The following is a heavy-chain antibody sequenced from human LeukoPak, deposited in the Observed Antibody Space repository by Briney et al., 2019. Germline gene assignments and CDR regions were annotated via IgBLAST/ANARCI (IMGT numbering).Heavy chain of an antibody. CDR3: ARNPPLTTYGSGTYEIAFDI. Sequence: ASVKVSCKASGYTFTGYYMHWVRQAPGQGLEWMGWINPNSGGTNYAQKFQGWVTMTRDTSISTAYMELSRLRSDDTAVYYCARNPPLTTYGSGTYEIAFDIWGQGTMVTVSS. CDR2: INPNSGGT. V-gene: IGHV1-2*04. J-gene: IGHJ3*02. CDR1: GYTFTGYY. D-gene: IGHD3-10*01.